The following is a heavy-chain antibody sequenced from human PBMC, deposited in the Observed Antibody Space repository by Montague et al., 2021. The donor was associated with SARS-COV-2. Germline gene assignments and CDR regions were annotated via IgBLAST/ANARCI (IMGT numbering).Heavy chain of an antibody. CDR2: IYPGWYT. CDR1: GGSISSGYFY. Sequence: TLSLTCTVSGGSISSGYFYWIWIRQPAGKGLEWIGLIYPGWYTNSNPSLKSRVTISVDTSQNQFSLKLSSVTAADTAFYYCASVYTVTYYFDYWGRGTLVTVSS. V-gene: IGHV4-61*02. D-gene: IGHD4-17*01. CDR3: ASVYTVTYYFDY. J-gene: IGHJ4*02.